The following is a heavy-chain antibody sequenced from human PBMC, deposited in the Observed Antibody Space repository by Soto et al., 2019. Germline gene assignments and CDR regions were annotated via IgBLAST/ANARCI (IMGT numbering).Heavy chain of an antibody. CDR2: IWYDGSDK. CDR1: GFTFSSYG. V-gene: IGHV3-33*08. J-gene: IGHJ4*02. D-gene: IGHD1-1*01. Sequence: GGSLRLSCSASGFTFSSYGMHWVRQAPGKGLEWVAVIWYDGSDKYYADTVKGRFTISSGNSKNTLDLQLNSLRAEDTAVYYCALSWYSYYFVLWGQGTLVTVSS. CDR3: ALSWYSYYFVL.